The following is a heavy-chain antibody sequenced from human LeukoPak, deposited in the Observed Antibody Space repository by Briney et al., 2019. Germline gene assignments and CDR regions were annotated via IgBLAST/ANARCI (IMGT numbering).Heavy chain of an antibody. CDR2: IYSGGST. CDR1: GFTVSSNY. Sequence: QSGGSLRLSCAASGFTVSSNYMSWVRQAPGKGLEWVSVIYSGGSTYYADSVKGRFTISRDISKNTLFLQMNALRAEDTAVYYCATHSGGYWGQGTLVTVSS. J-gene: IGHJ4*02. D-gene: IGHD3-16*01. CDR3: ATHSGGY. V-gene: IGHV3-66*01.